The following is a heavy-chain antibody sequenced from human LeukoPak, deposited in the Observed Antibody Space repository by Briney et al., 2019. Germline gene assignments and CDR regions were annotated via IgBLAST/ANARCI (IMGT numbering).Heavy chain of an antibody. Sequence: PGGSLRLSCAASGFTFSSFTMNWVRQAPGKGLGWVSSITTSTSYIYYADSVKGRFTISRDNAKNSLYLQMNSLRAEDTAVYYCARDYSHGSGYLYWGQGTLVTVSS. CDR1: GFTFSSFT. CDR2: ITTSTSYI. CDR3: ARDYSHGSGYLY. V-gene: IGHV3-21*01. J-gene: IGHJ4*02. D-gene: IGHD3-3*01.